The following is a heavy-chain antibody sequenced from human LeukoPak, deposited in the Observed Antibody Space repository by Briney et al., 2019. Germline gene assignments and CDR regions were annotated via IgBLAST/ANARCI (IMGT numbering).Heavy chain of an antibody. CDR3: ARDVSMGY. CDR1: GFTVSSNY. Sequence: PGGSLRPSCAASGFTVSSNYISWVRQAPGKGLECISVIYSGSSTYYADSVKGRFTISRDNSKNTLYLQMNSLRAEDTAVYYCARDVSMGYWGQGTLVTVSS. V-gene: IGHV3-53*01. J-gene: IGHJ4*01. D-gene: IGHD2-8*01. CDR2: IYSGSST.